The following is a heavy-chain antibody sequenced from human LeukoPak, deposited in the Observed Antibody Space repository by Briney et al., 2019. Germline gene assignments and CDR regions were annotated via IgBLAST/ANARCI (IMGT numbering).Heavy chain of an antibody. CDR1: GYTFTGYY. CDR3: ARDLGDSGYDSGDY. J-gene: IGHJ4*02. V-gene: IGHV1-2*02. D-gene: IGHD5-12*01. Sequence: ASVTVSCKASGYTFTGYYIHWVRQAPGQGLEWMGWINPNSGGTNYAQKFQGRVTMTRDTSISTAYMELSRLRSDDTAVYYCARDLGDSGYDSGDYWGQGTLVTVSS. CDR2: INPNSGGT.